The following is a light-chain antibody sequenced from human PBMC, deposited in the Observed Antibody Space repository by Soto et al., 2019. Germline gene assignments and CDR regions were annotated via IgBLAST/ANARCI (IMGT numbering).Light chain of an antibody. CDR3: SSYTSSSTLNYV. CDR1: SSDVGGYNY. CDR2: DVS. V-gene: IGLV2-14*01. Sequence: QSALTQPASVSGSPGQSITISCTGTSSDVGGYNYVSWYQQHPGKAPKLMIYDVSNRPSGVSNRFSGSKSGNTASLTISGLQPEDEADYYCSSYTSSSTLNYVFGTGTQLTVL. J-gene: IGLJ1*01.